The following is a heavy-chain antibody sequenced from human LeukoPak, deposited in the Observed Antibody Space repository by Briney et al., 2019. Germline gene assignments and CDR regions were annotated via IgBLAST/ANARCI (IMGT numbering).Heavy chain of an antibody. J-gene: IGHJ4*02. CDR2: ISGSSSST. D-gene: IGHD3-10*01. Sequence: PGGSLRLSCAASGIPFSNYAMSWVRQSPGKGLEWVSGISGSSSSTYYADSVKGRFTISRDNSENTLYLQMNSLRAEDTAVYHCAKVRAAGYYGSATYWDHWGQGTLVTVSS. CDR3: AKVRAAGYYGSATYWDH. V-gene: IGHV3-23*01. CDR1: GIPFSNYA.